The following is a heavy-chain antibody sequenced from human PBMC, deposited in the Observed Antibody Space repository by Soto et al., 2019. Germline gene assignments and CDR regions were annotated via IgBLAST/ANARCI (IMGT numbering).Heavy chain of an antibody. CDR2: ISYDGSNK. CDR3: AKVTNTHYYYYGMDV. V-gene: IGHV3-30*18. J-gene: IGHJ6*02. CDR1: GFTFSSYA. Sequence: SGGSLRLSCAASGFTFSSYAMHWVRQAPGKGLEWVAVISYDGSNKYYADSVKGRFTISRDNSKNTLYLQMNSLRAEDTAVYYCAKVTNTHYYYYGMDVWGQGTTVTVSS.